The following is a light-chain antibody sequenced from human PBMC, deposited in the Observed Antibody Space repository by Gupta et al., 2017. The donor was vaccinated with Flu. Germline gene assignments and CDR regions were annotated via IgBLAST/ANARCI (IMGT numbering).Light chain of an antibody. Sequence: TTSCIGNGTSRESNKVNCNQQQPGTAPKRLIYSNNKRHAGVPNRFAESKSGTAAALAISGLQAEDEAAYYCAAGDNSRHGPEFGGGTELTVL. J-gene: IGLJ3*02. V-gene: IGLV1-44*01. CDR3: AAGDNSRHGPE. CDR2: SNN. CDR1: GTSRESNK.